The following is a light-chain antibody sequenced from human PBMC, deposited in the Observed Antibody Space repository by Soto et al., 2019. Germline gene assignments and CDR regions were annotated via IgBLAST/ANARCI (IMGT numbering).Light chain of an antibody. V-gene: IGKV3-20*01. CDR2: GAS. CDR1: QSVSSY. CDR3: QQYGSSPGT. Sequence: EIVLTQSPGNLSLSPGERATLSCRASQSVSSYLAWYQQKRGQAPRLLISGASSRATGIPDRFSGSGSGTDFTLTIRRLEPEDFAVYYCQQYGSSPGTFGGGTKVEIK. J-gene: IGKJ4*01.